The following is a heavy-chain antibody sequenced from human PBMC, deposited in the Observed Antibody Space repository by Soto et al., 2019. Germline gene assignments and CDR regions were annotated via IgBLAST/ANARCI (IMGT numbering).Heavy chain of an antibody. CDR3: SRGILV. J-gene: IGHJ4*02. V-gene: IGHV4-31*03. Sequence: PSETLSLTCPFSGYTINSGGYCWNWIRQHPGEGLEWIGCISYGGTTSYNPSLKSRLTISVDTSKNQFSLMLNSVTAADTAVYYCSRGILVWGQGTLVTVSS. CDR1: GYTINSGGYC. D-gene: IGHD2-15*01. CDR2: ISYGGTT.